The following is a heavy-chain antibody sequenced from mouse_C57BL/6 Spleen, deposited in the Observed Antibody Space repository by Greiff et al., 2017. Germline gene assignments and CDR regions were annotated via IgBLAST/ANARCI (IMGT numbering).Heavy chain of an antibody. CDR2: ISSGSSTI. V-gene: IGHV5-17*01. CDR1: GFTFSDYG. J-gene: IGHJ1*03. Sequence: EVQLVESGGGLVKPGGSLKLSCAASGFTFSDYGMHWVRQAPEKGLEWVAYISSGSSTIYYADTVKGRFTISRDNAKNTLFLQMTSLRSEDTAMYYCARFDYDRDWYFDVWGTGTTVTVSS. CDR3: ARFDYDRDWYFDV. D-gene: IGHD2-4*01.